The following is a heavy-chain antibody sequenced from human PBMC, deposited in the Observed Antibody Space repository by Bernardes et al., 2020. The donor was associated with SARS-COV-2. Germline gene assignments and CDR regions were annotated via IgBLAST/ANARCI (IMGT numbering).Heavy chain of an antibody. CDR3: ATSTIFGVAPNWFDP. J-gene: IGHJ5*02. V-gene: IGHV1-24*01. CDR1: GYTLTELS. Sequence: ASVKVSCKVSGYTLTELSMNWVRQAPGKGLEWMGGFDPEDGETIYAQKFQGRVTMTEDTSTDTAYMELSSLRSEDTAVYYCATSTIFGVAPNWFDPWGQGTLVTVSS. CDR2: FDPEDGET. D-gene: IGHD3-3*01.